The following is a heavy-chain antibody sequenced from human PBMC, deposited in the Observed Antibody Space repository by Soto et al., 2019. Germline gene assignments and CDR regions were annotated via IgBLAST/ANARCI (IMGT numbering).Heavy chain of an antibody. CDR1: GYTFINFD. V-gene: IGHV1-8*02. Sequence: QVQLVQSGAEVKEPGASVRVSCKASGYTFINFDISWVRQAAGQGLEWLGWMNPGSGKTGYASKFQGRVAMTRDVTTGASHLEVRSLKSDDTAIYYCARMASAGTLTWFDPWGQGTLVAVSS. D-gene: IGHD6-13*01. J-gene: IGHJ5*02. CDR3: ARMASAGTLTWFDP. CDR2: MNPGSGKT.